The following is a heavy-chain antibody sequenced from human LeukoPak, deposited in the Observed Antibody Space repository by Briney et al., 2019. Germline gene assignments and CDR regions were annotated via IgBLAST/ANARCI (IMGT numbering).Heavy chain of an antibody. Sequence: SETLSLTCTVSGGSISSSSYYWGWIRQPPGKGLEWIGSIYYSGSTYYNPSLKSRVTISVDTSKNQFSLQLNSVTPEDTAVYYCARDLVGFSDYWGQGTLVTVSS. J-gene: IGHJ4*02. V-gene: IGHV4-39*07. CDR2: IYYSGST. D-gene: IGHD2-21*01. CDR1: GGSISSSSYY. CDR3: ARDLVGFSDY.